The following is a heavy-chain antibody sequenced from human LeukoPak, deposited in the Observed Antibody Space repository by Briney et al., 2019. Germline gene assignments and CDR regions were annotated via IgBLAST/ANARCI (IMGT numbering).Heavy chain of an antibody. V-gene: IGHV3-30*02. CDR3: AKDLRSTFGLMDV. Sequence: LPGGSLRLSCAASGFTFSSYGVDWVREALAKGLEWVAFMRYDGSNKYYAESVKGRFTISRDNSKNTLYLQMNSLRAEDTDVYYCAKDLRSTFGLMDVWGKGTTVTVSS. CDR1: GFTFSSYG. J-gene: IGHJ6*03. CDR2: MRYDGSNK. D-gene: IGHD3-16*01.